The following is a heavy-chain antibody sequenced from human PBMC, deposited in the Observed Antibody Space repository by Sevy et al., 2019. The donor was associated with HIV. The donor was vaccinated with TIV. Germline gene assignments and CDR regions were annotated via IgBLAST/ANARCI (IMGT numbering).Heavy chain of an antibody. D-gene: IGHD3-22*01. Sequence: GGSLRLSCAASGLIFSSYSMHWVRQAPGKGLQWVALVAYDGGTEYYAESVKGRFTISRDNSKNKLYLQMNSLRAEDTAVYYCERGNYDYDSRAPDVFDYWGQGTLVTVSS. J-gene: IGHJ4*02. V-gene: IGHV3-30-3*01. CDR3: ERGNYDYDSRAPDVFDY. CDR1: GLIFSSYS. CDR2: VAYDGGTE.